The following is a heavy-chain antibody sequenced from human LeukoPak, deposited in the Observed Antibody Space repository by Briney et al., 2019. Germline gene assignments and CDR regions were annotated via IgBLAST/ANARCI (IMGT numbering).Heavy chain of an antibody. CDR3: ARGSVYYDSSGYYYVIGYFQH. Sequence: PSETLSLTCTVSGGSISSGSYYWSWIRQPAGKGLEWIGRIYTSGSTNYNPSLKSRVTISVDTSKNQFSPKLSSVTAADTAVYYCARGSVYYDSSGYYYVIGYFQHWGQGTLVTVSS. D-gene: IGHD3-22*01. CDR1: GGSISSGSYY. CDR2: IYTSGST. J-gene: IGHJ1*01. V-gene: IGHV4-61*02.